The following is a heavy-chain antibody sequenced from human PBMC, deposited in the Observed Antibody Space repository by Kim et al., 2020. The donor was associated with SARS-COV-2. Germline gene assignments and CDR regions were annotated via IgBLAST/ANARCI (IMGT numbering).Heavy chain of an antibody. Sequence: GGSLRLSCAASGFTFNTYSMNWVRQAPGKGLEWVSSISSSSTFIYYADSVQGRFTVSRDNAKNSLYLQMNSLRAEDTAVYYCARFDYDILKGYGMYVWG. V-gene: IGHV3-21*01. CDR1: GFTFNTYS. J-gene: IGHJ6*02. CDR3: ARFDYDILKGYGMYV. D-gene: IGHD3-9*01. CDR2: ISSSSTFI.